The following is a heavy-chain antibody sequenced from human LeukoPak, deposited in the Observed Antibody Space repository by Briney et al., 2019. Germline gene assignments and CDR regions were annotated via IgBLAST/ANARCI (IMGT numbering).Heavy chain of an antibody. J-gene: IGHJ4*02. CDR2: VSYDGSNK. D-gene: IGHD2-15*01. Sequence: GGSLRLSCAASGFTFSNYDMHWVRQAPGKGLEWVAVVSYDGSNKYYLNSVKGRFTISRDNSKNTLDLQMNSLRAEDTATYSCARRAGSYSHSYDYWGQGTLVTVSS. V-gene: IGHV3-30*03. CDR1: GFTFSNYD. CDR3: ARRAGSYSHSYDY.